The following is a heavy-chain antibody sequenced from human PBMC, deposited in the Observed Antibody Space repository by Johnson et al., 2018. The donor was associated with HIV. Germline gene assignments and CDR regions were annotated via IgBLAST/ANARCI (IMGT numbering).Heavy chain of an antibody. CDR2: INTDGSST. V-gene: IGHV3-74*02. CDR1: GFTFDDYA. CDR3: ARSASKYDAFDI. J-gene: IGHJ3*02. Sequence: VQLVESGGGLVQPGRSLRLSCAASGFTFDDYAMTWVRRAPGKGLEWVSHINTDGSSTIYADSVTGRFTISRDNAKNTLYLKMNSLRAEDTAVYYCARSASKYDAFDIWGPGTAVTVSS.